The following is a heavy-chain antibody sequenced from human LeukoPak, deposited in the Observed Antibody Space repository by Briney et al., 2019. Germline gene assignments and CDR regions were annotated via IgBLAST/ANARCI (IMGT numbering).Heavy chain of an antibody. CDR3: ATPTQLLDFDY. J-gene: IGHJ4*02. CDR2: FDPEDAET. CDR1: GYTLTELS. Sequence: ASVKVSCKVSGYTLTELSMHWVRQAPGKGLEWMGGFDPEDAETIYAQKFQGRVSMTEDTSTDTAYKEPSSLRSEDTAVYYCATPTQLLDFDYWGQGTLVTVSS. D-gene: IGHD1-26*01. V-gene: IGHV1-24*01.